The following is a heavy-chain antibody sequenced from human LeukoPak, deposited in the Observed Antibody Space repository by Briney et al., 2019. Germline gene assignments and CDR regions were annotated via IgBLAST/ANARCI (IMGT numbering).Heavy chain of an antibody. CDR2: INHSGST. J-gene: IGHJ1*01. Sequence: PSETLSLTCTVSGGSISSYYWSWIRQPPGKGLEWIGEINHSGSTNYNPSLKSRVTISVDTSKNQFSLKLSSVTAADTAVYYCARAPDQVVATDQYFQHWGQGTLVTVSS. V-gene: IGHV4-34*01. D-gene: IGHD2-15*01. CDR3: ARAPDQVVATDQYFQH. CDR1: GGSISSYY.